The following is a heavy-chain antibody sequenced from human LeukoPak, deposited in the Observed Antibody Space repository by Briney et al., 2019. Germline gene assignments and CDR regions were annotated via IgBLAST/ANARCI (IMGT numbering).Heavy chain of an antibody. Sequence: ASVKVSCKASGYTFTGYYMHWVRQAPGQGLEWMGWINPNSSGTNYAQKFQGRVTMTRDTSISTAYMELSRLRSDDTAVYYCARDLGIAATNNWFDPWGQGTLVTVSS. J-gene: IGHJ5*02. V-gene: IGHV1-2*02. CDR2: INPNSSGT. CDR3: ARDLGIAATNNWFDP. CDR1: GYTFTGYY. D-gene: IGHD6-6*01.